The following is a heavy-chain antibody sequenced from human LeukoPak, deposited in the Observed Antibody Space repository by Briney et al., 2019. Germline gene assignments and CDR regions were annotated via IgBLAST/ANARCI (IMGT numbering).Heavy chain of an antibody. J-gene: IGHJ6*03. Sequence: SETLSLTCAVYGGSFSGYYWSWIRQPPGKGLEWIGEINHSGSTNYNPSLKSRVTISVDTSKNQFSLKLSSVTAADTAVYYCARGRGYSGYQRPRDYYYYMDVWGKGTTVTVSS. CDR1: GGSFSGYY. CDR2: INHSGST. D-gene: IGHD5-12*01. V-gene: IGHV4-34*01. CDR3: ARGRGYSGYQRPRDYYYYMDV.